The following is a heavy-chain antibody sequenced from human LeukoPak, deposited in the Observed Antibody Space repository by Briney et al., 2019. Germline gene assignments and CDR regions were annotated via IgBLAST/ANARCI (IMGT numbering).Heavy chain of an antibody. Sequence: PSETLSLTCTVSGGPIRTYQWSWIRQPAGKGLGWIGRIYTSGSTNYNPSLKSRVTISVDTSKNQFSLKLSSVTAADTAVYYCARGIAATFRIDYWGQGTLVTVSS. D-gene: IGHD6-25*01. CDR3: ARGIAATFRIDY. CDR2: IYTSGST. J-gene: IGHJ4*02. V-gene: IGHV4-4*07. CDR1: GGPIRTYQ.